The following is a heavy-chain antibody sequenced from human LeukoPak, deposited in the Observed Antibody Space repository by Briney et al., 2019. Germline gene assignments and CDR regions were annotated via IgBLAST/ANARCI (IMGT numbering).Heavy chain of an antibody. CDR1: GFTFSSYG. D-gene: IGHD3-16*02. CDR2: ISGSGGST. Sequence: PGGSLRLSCVASGFTFSSYGMSWVRQAPGKGLEWVSAISGSGGSTYYADSVKGRFTISRDNSKNSLYLQMNSLRTEDTALYYCAKTYRPYYYYYMDVWGKGTTVTISS. J-gene: IGHJ6*03. V-gene: IGHV3-23*01. CDR3: AKTYRPYYYYYMDV.